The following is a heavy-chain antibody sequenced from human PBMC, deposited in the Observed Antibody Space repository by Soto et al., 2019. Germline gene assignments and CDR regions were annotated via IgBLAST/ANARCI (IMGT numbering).Heavy chain of an antibody. CDR2: ISAHNGNT. CDR3: ARGRYGDY. CDR1: GYAFTTYG. J-gene: IGHJ4*02. Sequence: QVHLVQSGAEVKKPGASVKVSCQASGYAFTTYGITWVRQAPGQGLEWMGWISAHNGNTNYAQKLQGRVTVTRDTSPSTDYMELRSLRSDDTAVYYCARGRYGDYWGQGALVTVSS. D-gene: IGHD1-1*01. V-gene: IGHV1-18*01.